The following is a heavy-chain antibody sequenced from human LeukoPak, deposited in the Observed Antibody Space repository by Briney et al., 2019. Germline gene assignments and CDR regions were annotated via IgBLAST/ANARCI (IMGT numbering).Heavy chain of an antibody. CDR2: IRYDGSNK. CDR1: GFTFSSYG. Sequence: GGSLRLSCAASGFTFSSYGMHWVRQAPGKGLEWVTFIRYDGSNKYYADSVKGRFTIFRDNSKNTLYLQMNSLRAEDMAVYYCAKATRATETDSQDYWGQGILVTVSS. V-gene: IGHV3-30*02. D-gene: IGHD1-14*01. CDR3: AKATRATETDSQDY. J-gene: IGHJ4*02.